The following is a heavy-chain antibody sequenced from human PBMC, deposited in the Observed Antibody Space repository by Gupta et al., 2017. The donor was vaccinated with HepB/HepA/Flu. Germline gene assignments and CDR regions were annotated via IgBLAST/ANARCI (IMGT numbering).Heavy chain of an antibody. Sequence: QVQLVESGGGVVQPGRSLRLSCAASGFPFSSYGMHWVRQAPGKGLEWVAVIWYDGSNKYYADSVKGRFTISRDNSKNTLYLQMNSLRAEDTAVYYCARDDGAEGWFDPWGQGTLVTVSS. D-gene: IGHD5-24*01. CDR3: ARDDGAEGWFDP. V-gene: IGHV3-33*01. CDR2: IWYDGSNK. CDR1: GFPFSSYG. J-gene: IGHJ5*02.